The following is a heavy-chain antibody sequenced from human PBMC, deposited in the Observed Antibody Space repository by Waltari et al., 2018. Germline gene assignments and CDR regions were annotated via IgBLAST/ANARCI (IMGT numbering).Heavy chain of an antibody. D-gene: IGHD2-21*01. Sequence: QITLKESGPTLVKPTQTLTLTCTFSGFSLSTSGVGVGWIRQPPGKALEWLALIYWNDYKRYSPSLKSRLTITKDTSKNQVILTMTNMDPVDTATYYRAHRLDCGGDCSYYFDYWGQGTLVTVSS. V-gene: IGHV2-5*01. CDR2: IYWNDYK. J-gene: IGHJ4*02. CDR1: GFSLSTSGVG. CDR3: AHRLDCGGDCSYYFDY.